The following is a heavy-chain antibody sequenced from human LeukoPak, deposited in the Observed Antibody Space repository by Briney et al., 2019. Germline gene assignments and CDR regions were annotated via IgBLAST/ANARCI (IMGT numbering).Heavy chain of an antibody. CDR3: AKASAMIVVVSKHFDY. D-gene: IGHD3-22*01. Sequence: GGSLRLSCAASGFTFSSYGMSWVRQAPGKGLEWVSAISGSGGSTYYADSVKGRFTISRDNSKNTLYLQMNSLRAEDTAVYYCAKASAMIVVVSKHFDYWGQGTLVTVSS. V-gene: IGHV3-23*01. J-gene: IGHJ4*02. CDR2: ISGSGGST. CDR1: GFTFSSYG.